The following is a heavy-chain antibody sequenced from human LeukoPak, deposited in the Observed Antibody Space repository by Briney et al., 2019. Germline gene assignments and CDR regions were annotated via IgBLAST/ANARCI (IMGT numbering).Heavy chain of an antibody. CDR3: ARDSGWSFDY. J-gene: IGHJ4*02. CDR2: FGDDI. CDR1: GFTFSLYS. V-gene: IGHV3-21*05. Sequence: PGGSLRLSCAASGFTFSLYSMNWVRQAPGKGLEWVSYFGDDIYYADSVEGRFTISGDNAKNSLYLQMNSLRAEDTAVYYCARDSGWSFDYWGRGTLVTVSS. D-gene: IGHD2-15*01.